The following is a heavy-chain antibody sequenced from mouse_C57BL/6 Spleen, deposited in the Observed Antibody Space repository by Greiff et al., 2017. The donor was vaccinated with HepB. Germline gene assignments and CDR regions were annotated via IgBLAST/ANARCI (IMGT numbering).Heavy chain of an antibody. D-gene: IGHD2-1*01. Sequence: EVNVVESEGGLVQPGSSMKLSCTASGFTFSDYYMAWVRQVPEKGLEWVANINYDGSSTYYLDSLKSRFIISRDNAKKILYLQMSSLKSEDTATYYCARDLLFDYWGQGTTLTVSS. CDR1: GFTFSDYY. V-gene: IGHV5-16*01. CDR2: INYDGSST. J-gene: IGHJ2*01. CDR3: ARDLLFDY.